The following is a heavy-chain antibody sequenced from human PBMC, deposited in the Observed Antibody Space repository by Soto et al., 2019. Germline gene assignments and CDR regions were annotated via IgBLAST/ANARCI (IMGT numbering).Heavy chain of an antibody. Sequence: QVQLVQSGAEVKKPGASVKVSCKASGYTFTGYYMHWVRQAPGQGLEWMGWINPNSGGKNYAQKFQGWVTMTRDTYISTAYMELSRLRSNGTAVYCCARRNEVCSYYYSMGVWGNGTTVTVSS. V-gene: IGHV1-2*04. CDR1: GYTFTGYY. CDR3: ARRNEVCSYYYSMGV. D-gene: IGHD2-8*01. CDR2: INPNSGGK. J-gene: IGHJ6*03.